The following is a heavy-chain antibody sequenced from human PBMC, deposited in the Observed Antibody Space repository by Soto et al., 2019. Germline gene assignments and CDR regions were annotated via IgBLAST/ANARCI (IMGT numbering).Heavy chain of an antibody. J-gene: IGHJ4*02. CDR2: MIGDGSSW. Sequence: EVQLLESGGGLAQAGGSLRLSCAASGFNFRIYAMNWVRQAPGKGLGWVSVMIGDGSSWDYADSVRGRFTISRDNSKNTLYLQMNSLRAADTAVYYCAKDLRPDVRYDLDYWGQGTLVTVSS. V-gene: IGHV3-23*01. CDR3: AKDLRPDVRYDLDY. CDR1: GFNFRIYA. D-gene: IGHD1-1*01.